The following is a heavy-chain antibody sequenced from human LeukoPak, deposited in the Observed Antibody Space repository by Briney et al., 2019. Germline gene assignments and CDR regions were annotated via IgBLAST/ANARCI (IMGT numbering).Heavy chain of an antibody. CDR3: AKEQNIRGVIIMVDS. V-gene: IGHV3-23*01. CDR2: IDGSGGT. D-gene: IGHD3-10*01. CDR1: GFTLSSYA. Sequence: GGSLRLSCAASGFTLSSYAMSWVRQAPGKGLEWVSGIDGSGGTYYADSVKGRVTISRDNAKNTLYLQMNGLRADDTAVYYCAKEQNIRGVIIMVDSWGQGTLVIVSS. J-gene: IGHJ4*02.